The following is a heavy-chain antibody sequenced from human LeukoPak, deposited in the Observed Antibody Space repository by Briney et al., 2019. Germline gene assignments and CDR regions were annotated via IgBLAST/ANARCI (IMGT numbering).Heavy chain of an antibody. J-gene: IGHJ4*02. CDR3: ARLSSYQLLFDY. CDR1: GYTFTRYY. CDR2: INPNSGGT. D-gene: IGHD2-2*01. V-gene: IGHV1-2*02. Sequence: ASVKVSCKASGYTFTRYYMHWVRQAPGQGLEWMGWINPNSGGTNYAQKFQGRVTMTRDTSISTAYMELSRLRPDDTAVYYCARLSSYQLLFDYWGQGTLVTVSS.